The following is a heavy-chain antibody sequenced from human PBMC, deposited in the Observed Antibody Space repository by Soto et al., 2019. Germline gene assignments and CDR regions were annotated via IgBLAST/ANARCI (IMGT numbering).Heavy chain of an antibody. V-gene: IGHV3-23*01. CDR3: AKEGRLRSPAGDYFDS. Sequence: EVALLDSGGHLVQPGGSLRLSCEASGFSFPDYDMNWVRQTPGKGLEWVSAVGRFGNTYYRDSVRCRFTISRDDSRNTVYLQMNSLRVEDTAVYFCAKEGRLRSPAGDYFDSWAQGSLVTVSS. D-gene: IGHD3-10*01. CDR2: VGRFGNT. CDR1: GFSFPDYD. J-gene: IGHJ4*02.